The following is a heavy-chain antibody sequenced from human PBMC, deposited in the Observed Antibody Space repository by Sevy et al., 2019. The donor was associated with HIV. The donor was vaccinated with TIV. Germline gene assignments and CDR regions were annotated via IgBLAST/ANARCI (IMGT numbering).Heavy chain of an antibody. Sequence: GGSLRLSCAASGFTVNSDYMSWVCQAPGKGLEWVSVVYSGGNTYYADSVKGRFTISRDNSKNILYLQMNSLRAEDTAVYYCARHISFGELGSWFDPWGQGTLVTVSS. CDR1: GFTVNSDY. D-gene: IGHD3-10*01. J-gene: IGHJ5*02. CDR3: ARHISFGELGSWFDP. CDR2: VYSGGNT. V-gene: IGHV3-53*01.